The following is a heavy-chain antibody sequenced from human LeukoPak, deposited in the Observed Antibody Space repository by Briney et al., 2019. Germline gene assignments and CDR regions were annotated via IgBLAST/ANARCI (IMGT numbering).Heavy chain of an antibody. CDR1: GLSVSGNY. J-gene: IGHJ4*02. V-gene: IGHV3-66*01. Sequence: GGSLRLSCTASGLSVSGNYWHWVRQAPGKALEWVSIIYSDGKTLYTKSVKGRFTFSRDKSKNTFYLQMNSLRAEDTAVYFCTYGDYPLSYWGQGTLVTVSS. CDR2: IYSDGKT. CDR3: TYGDYPLSY. D-gene: IGHD4-17*01.